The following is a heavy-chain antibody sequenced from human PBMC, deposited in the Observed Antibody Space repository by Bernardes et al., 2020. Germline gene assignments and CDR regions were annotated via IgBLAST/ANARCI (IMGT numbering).Heavy chain of an antibody. CDR2: IRSEAYGGTT. V-gene: IGHV3-49*03. J-gene: IGHJ4*02. D-gene: IGHD1-1*01. Sequence: LRLSCTSSGFNFGDYGMSWFRQAPGKGLEWVGLIRSEAYGGTTEYAATVDGRFTISRDDSKGVAYLQMNSLKSEDTAVYYCSRGLPARWRQLDFDYWGQGNLVTVSS. CDR3: SRGLPARWRQLDFDY. CDR1: GFNFGDYG.